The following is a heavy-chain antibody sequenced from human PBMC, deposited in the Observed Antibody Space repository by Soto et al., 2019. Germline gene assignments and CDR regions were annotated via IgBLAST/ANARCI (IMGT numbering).Heavy chain of an antibody. CDR1: GYAFTNYG. J-gene: IGHJ2*01. Sequence: ASVKVSCKASGYAFTNYGITWVRQAPGQGLEWMGWISVNNGKINYAQKVQGRVTMTTDTSTSTAYMELWRLSYDDTAVYYCARAYSYGSYWFFDLWGRGTLVTVSS. CDR3: ARAYSYGSYWFFDL. V-gene: IGHV1-18*04. D-gene: IGHD5-18*01. CDR2: ISVNNGKI.